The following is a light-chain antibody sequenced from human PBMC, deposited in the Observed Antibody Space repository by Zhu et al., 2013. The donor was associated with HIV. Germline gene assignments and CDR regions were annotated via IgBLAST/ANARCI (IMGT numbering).Light chain of an antibody. V-gene: IGLV1-44*01. CDR1: VECQDKC. Sequence: QSLLSQPSSTSGTPRRHGHPFLFWRHVECQDKCCGLVSAVFHRRPPTLLIYDDSQRPSGVPGRFSGSRSGASVSLSITDLRPEDEGDYYCSSWDDNLNTPVFGGGTHLTV. CDR2: DDS. J-gene: IGLJ2*01. CDR3: SSWDDNLNTPV.